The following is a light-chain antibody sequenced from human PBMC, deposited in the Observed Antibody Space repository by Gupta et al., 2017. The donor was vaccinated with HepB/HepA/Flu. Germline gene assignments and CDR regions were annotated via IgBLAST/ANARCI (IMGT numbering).Light chain of an antibody. J-gene: IGKJ2*03. CDR3: QQYGSSPWG. CDR1: QSFSSSY. V-gene: IGKV3-20*01. CDR2: GAS. Sequence: EIVLTQSPGTLSLSPGERATLSCRASQSFSSSYLAWYQQKPGQAPRLLIYGASSRATGIPDRFSGSGSGTDFTLTISRLEPEDFAVYFCQQYGSSPWGFGQGTKLEIK.